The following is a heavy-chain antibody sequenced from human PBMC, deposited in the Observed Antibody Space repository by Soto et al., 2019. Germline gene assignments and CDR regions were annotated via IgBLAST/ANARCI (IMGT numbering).Heavy chain of an antibody. CDR2: TDYSGTT. CDR1: GDSIRSFY. CDR3: ARVSSSDYFDQ. J-gene: IGHJ4*02. D-gene: IGHD3-22*01. Sequence: GKTSETLSLTCTVSGDSIRSFYWTWIRQPPGKALEFIGYTDYSGTTKYNPSLRSRLTLSVDTSRNQFSLKLRSVTAEDTALYYCARVSSSDYFDQWGQGTLVTVSS. V-gene: IGHV4-59*01.